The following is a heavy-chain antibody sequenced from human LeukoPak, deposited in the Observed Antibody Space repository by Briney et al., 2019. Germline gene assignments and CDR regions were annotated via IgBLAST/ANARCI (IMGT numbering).Heavy chain of an antibody. V-gene: IGHV3-23*01. Sequence: GGSLRLSCAASGFTFSNYAMSWVRQAPGKGLEWVSGISGSGGSTYYADSVKGRFTISRDNSKKTLYLQMNSLRAEDTAVYYCAKDRGWLPFDYWGQGTLVTVSS. CDR1: GFTFSNYA. CDR3: AKDRGWLPFDY. CDR2: ISGSGGST. J-gene: IGHJ4*02. D-gene: IGHD5-24*01.